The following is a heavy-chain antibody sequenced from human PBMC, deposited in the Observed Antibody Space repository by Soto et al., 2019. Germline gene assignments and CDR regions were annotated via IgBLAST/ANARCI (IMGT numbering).Heavy chain of an antibody. CDR1: GFTFSSYG. V-gene: IGHV3-33*01. D-gene: IGHD4-17*01. CDR3: ARGTTTGDY. Sequence: QVQLVESGGGVVQPGRSLRLSCAASGFTFSSYGMHWVRQAPGQGLEWVAVIWHDGRKKYYADSVKGRFTISRDNSKNTLFLQMDSLRAEDTAVYYCARGTTTGDYWGQGTLVTVSS. J-gene: IGHJ4*02. CDR2: IWHDGRKK.